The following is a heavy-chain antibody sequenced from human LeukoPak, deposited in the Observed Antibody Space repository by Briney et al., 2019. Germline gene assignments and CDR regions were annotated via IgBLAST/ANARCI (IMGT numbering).Heavy chain of an antibody. CDR3: AKGGALFAVASYFDY. Sequence: GGSLRLSCVVSGFTFSTYSMNWVRQAPGKGLEWVSSITASGAATYYADSVRGRFTISRDNSKSMLYLQMNSLRAEDTALYYCAKGGALFAVASYFDYWGQGTLVTVSS. D-gene: IGHD6-19*01. CDR2: ITASGAAT. CDR1: GFTFSTYS. J-gene: IGHJ4*02. V-gene: IGHV3-23*01.